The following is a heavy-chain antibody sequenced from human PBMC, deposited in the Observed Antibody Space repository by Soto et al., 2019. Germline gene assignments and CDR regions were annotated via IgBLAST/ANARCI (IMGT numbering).Heavy chain of an antibody. CDR3: ARAIQPASSTRPYYYYYGMDV. Sequence: QVQLVQSGAEVKKPGSSVKVSCKASGGTFSSYAISWVRQAPGQGLEWMGGIIPIFGTANYAQKFQGRVTITADKSTITAYMELSSLRSEDTAVYYCARAIQPASSTRPYYYYYGMDVWGQGTTVTVSS. D-gene: IGHD2-2*01. CDR1: GGTFSSYA. J-gene: IGHJ6*02. V-gene: IGHV1-69*06. CDR2: IIPIFGTA.